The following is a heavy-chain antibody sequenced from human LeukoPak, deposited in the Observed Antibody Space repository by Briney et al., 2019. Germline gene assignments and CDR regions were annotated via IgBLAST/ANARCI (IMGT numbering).Heavy chain of an antibody. Sequence: PSETLSLTCTVSGGSISSSSYYWGWIRQPPGKGLEWIGSIYYSGSTYYNPSLKSRVTISVDTSKNQFSLKLSSVTAADTAVYYCARLATGGYSRHDYMDVWGKGTTVTVSS. CDR3: ARLATGGYSRHDYMDV. CDR1: GGSISSSSYY. V-gene: IGHV4-39*01. J-gene: IGHJ6*03. D-gene: IGHD3-10*01. CDR2: IYYSGST.